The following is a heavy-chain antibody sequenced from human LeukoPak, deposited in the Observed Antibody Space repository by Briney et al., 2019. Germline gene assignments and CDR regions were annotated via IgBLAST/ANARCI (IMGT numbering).Heavy chain of an antibody. CDR1: GFTFSNYE. D-gene: IGHD2-21*01. Sequence: GGSLRLSCAASGFTFSNYEMNWVRQAPGKGLEWVPYISGGGSTIYYADSVKGRFTISRDNAKNSLFLQMNSLRAEDTAVYYCAYCGGDCSLDYWGQGTLVTVSS. CDR2: ISGGGSTI. J-gene: IGHJ4*02. V-gene: IGHV3-48*03. CDR3: AYCGGDCSLDY.